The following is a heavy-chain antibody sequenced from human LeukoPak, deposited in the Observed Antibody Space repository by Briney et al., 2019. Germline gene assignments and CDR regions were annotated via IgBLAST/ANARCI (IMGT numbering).Heavy chain of an antibody. J-gene: IGHJ4*02. CDR1: GFSFGDYS. CDR2: ISSSGSTI. Sequence: NTGGSLRLSCAASGFSFGDYSMTWVRQAPGKGLEWVSYISSSGSTIFYADSVKGRFTISRDNAKNSLYLQMNSLRADDTAVYYCARVRNDYGSENSDYFDYWGQGTLVTVSS. D-gene: IGHD3-10*01. V-gene: IGHV3-11*01. CDR3: ARVRNDYGSENSDYFDY.